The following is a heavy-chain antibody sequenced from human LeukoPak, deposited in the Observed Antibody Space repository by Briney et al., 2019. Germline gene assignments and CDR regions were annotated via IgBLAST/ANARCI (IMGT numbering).Heavy chain of an antibody. D-gene: IGHD3-22*01. J-gene: IGHJ4*02. CDR3: AKDGAGNYDSSGYFDY. CDR1: GFTFSSYA. V-gene: IGHV3-23*01. Sequence: GGSLRLSCAASGFTFSSYAMSWVRQAPGKGLEWVSAISGSGGSTYYADSVKGRFTISRDNSKNTLYLQMNSLRAEDTAVYYCAKDGAGNYDSSGYFDYWGQGTLVTVSS. CDR2: ISGSGGST.